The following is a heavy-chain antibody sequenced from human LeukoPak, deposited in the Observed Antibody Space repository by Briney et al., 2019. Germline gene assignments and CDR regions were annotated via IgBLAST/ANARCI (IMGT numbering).Heavy chain of an antibody. CDR2: RSIYNGNT. V-gene: IGHV1-18*01. CDR1: GYDFINYG. J-gene: IGHJ4*02. D-gene: IGHD6-6*01. CDR3: ARGGPFPSSSSSREYYLGY. Sequence: ASVKVSCKASGYDFINYGISWVRQAPGQGLEWMGWRSIYNGNTDYKLQGRVTMTTDTSTSTAYMELRSLRSDDTAVYYCARGGPFPSSSSSREYYLGYWGQGTLVTVSS.